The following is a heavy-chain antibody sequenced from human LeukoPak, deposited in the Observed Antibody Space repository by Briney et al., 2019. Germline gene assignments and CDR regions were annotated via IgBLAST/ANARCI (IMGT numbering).Heavy chain of an antibody. CDR2: ISSSGSTI. CDR3: ARAGIFGVVIAYYFDY. Sequence: PGGSLRLSCAASGFTFSDYYMSWIRQAPGKGLEWVSYISSSGSTIYYADSVKGRFTISRDNAKNSLYLQMNSLRAEDTAVYYCARAGIFGVVIAYYFDYWGQGTLVTVSS. D-gene: IGHD3-3*01. CDR1: GFTFSDYY. V-gene: IGHV3-11*04. J-gene: IGHJ4*02.